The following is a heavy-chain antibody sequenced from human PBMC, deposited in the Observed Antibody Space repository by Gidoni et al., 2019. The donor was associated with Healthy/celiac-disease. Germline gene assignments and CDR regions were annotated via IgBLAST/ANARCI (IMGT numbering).Heavy chain of an antibody. V-gene: IGHV1-2*04. D-gene: IGHD3-22*01. J-gene: IGHJ1*01. CDR2: INPNSGGT. CDR3: ARGAVERDYYDSSGPKPEYFQH. Sequence: QVQLVQSGAEVKKPGASVKVSCKASGYTFTGYYMHWVRQAPGQGLEWMGWINPNSGGTNYAQKLQGWVTMTRDTSISTAYMELSRLRADDTAVYYCARGAVERDYYDSSGPKPEYFQHWGQGTLVTVSS. CDR1: GYTFTGYY.